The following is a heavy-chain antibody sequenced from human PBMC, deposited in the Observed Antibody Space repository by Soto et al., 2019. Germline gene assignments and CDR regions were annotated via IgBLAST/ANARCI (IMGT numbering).Heavy chain of an antibody. CDR2: ISYDGSNK. J-gene: IGHJ4*02. D-gene: IGHD5-18*01. V-gene: IGHV3-30-3*01. CDR3: ARGITKTAMVIY. Sequence: QVQLVESGGGVVQPGRSLRLSCAASGFTFSSYAMHWVRQAPGKGLEWVAVISYDGSNKYYADSVKGRFTISRDNSKNTLYLQMNSLRAEDTAVYYCARGITKTAMVIYWGQGTLVTVSS. CDR1: GFTFSSYA.